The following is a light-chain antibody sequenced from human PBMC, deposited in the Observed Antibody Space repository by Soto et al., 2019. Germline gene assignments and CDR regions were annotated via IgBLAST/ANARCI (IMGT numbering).Light chain of an antibody. J-gene: IGKJ1*01. CDR1: QSISSW. CDR2: DAS. Sequence: IQMTQSPSTLSASVGDRVTITCRASQSISSWLAWYQQKPGKAPKLLIYDASSLESGVPSRFSGSVSGTEFTLTISSLQPDDFATYYCQQYTSYSRTFGQGTKVEIK. V-gene: IGKV1-5*01. CDR3: QQYTSYSRT.